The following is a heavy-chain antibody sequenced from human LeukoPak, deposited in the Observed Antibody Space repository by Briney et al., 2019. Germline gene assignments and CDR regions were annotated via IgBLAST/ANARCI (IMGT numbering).Heavy chain of an antibody. J-gene: IGHJ4*02. V-gene: IGHV3-21*01. CDR2: ISSSSSYI. Sequence: PGGSLRLSCAASGFTFSSYSVNWVRQAPGKGLEWVSSISSSSSYIYYADSVKGRFAISRDNAKNSLYLQMNSLRAEDTAVYYCVGGQQLGFDYWGQGTLVTVSS. CDR1: GFTFSSYS. CDR3: VGGQQLGFDY. D-gene: IGHD6-13*01.